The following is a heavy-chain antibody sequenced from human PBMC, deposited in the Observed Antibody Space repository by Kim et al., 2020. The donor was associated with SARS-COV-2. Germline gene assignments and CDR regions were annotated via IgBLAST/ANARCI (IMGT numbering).Heavy chain of an antibody. J-gene: IGHJ3*02. CDR3: AKVPDYDSSGPDAFDI. Sequence: SVKGRFTISRDNSKNTLYLQMNSLRAEDTAVYYCAKVPDYDSSGPDAFDIWGQGTMVTVSS. D-gene: IGHD3-22*01. V-gene: IGHV3-23*01.